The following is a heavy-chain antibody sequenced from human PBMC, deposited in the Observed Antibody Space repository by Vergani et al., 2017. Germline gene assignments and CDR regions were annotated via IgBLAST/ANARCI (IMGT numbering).Heavy chain of an antibody. V-gene: IGHV3-23*01. Sequence: EVQLLESGGGLVQPGGSLRLSCAASGFTFSSYALSWVRQAPGKGLEWVSAISGSGGSTYYADSVKGRFTISRDNSKNTLYLQMNSLRAEDTAVYYCARVGXGYDRYYYYYYMDVWGKGTTVTVSS. CDR1: GFTFSSYA. CDR3: ARVGXGYDRYYYYYYMDV. J-gene: IGHJ6*03. CDR2: ISGSGGST. D-gene: IGHD5-12*01.